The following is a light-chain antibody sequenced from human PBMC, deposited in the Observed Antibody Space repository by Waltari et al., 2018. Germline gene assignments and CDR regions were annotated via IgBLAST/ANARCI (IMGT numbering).Light chain of an antibody. Sequence: QSVLTQPPSASGTPGQRVTISCSGSGSNIGSNYLYWYQQFPGSAPNLLIYRNDLRPYGVPDRSSGSKAGTSGVLAITGLRSEDEADYYCAAWDCSLSGWLFGGGTKLTVL. CDR3: AAWDCSLSGWL. J-gene: IGLJ3*02. CDR1: GSNIGSNY. V-gene: IGLV1-47*01. CDR2: RND.